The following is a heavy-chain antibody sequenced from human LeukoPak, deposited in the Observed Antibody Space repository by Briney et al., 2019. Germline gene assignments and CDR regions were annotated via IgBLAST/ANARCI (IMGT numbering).Heavy chain of an antibody. Sequence: ASVKVSSKASGYSFISYGITWVRQAPGQGLEWMGWISAYNGNTNYAQKLQGRVTMTTDTSTSTAYMELKSLRSDDTAVYYCARDRTSTVATPSDAFDIWGQGTMVTVSS. CDR3: ARDRTSTVATPSDAFDI. D-gene: IGHD4-23*01. CDR2: ISAYNGNT. CDR1: GYSFISYG. V-gene: IGHV1-18*01. J-gene: IGHJ3*02.